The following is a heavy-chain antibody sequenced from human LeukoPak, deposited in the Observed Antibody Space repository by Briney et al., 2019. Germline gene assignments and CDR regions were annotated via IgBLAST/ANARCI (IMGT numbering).Heavy chain of an antibody. CDR2: IRDDGSIT. CDR1: GFTFSRVW. D-gene: IGHD5/OR15-5a*01. CDR3: VRRYYEYNVYDRHFDF. J-gene: IGHJ4*02. V-gene: IGHV3-74*03. Sequence: GGALRLSCADSGFTFSRVWLYWVRQAPGEGPVWVSRIRDDGSITTYADSVQGRFTISRDNAKSTVFLQMNSLRLEDTAVYFCVRRYYEYNVYDRHFDFWGQGILVTVSS.